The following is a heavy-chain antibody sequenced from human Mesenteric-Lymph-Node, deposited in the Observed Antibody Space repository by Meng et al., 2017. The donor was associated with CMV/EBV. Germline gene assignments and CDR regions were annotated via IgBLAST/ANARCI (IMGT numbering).Heavy chain of an antibody. J-gene: IGHJ5*02. V-gene: IGHV3-30*02. D-gene: IGHD1-26*01. CDR2: IWFDGSNK. Sequence: GESLKISCVVSGLTFQDCAVHWVRQAPGKGLEWVAGIWFDGSNKYYVDSVKGRFTVSRDNSKNTLYLQMNSLRAEDTAVYYCAKASYSGGYFPWGQGTLVTVSS. CDR3: AKASYSGGYFP. CDR1: GLTFQDCA.